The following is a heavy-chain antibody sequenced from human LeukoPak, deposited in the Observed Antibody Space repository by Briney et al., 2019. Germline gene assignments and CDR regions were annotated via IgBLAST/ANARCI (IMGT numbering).Heavy chain of an antibody. Sequence: SETLSLTCTVSGDSISYHYWGWIRQPPGKGLEWIGNIFYSGSTYYSPSLKSRVTISLDTSRNQFSLKLNSVTAADTAVYYCAKSNGYGLVDIWGQGTMVTVSS. CDR1: GDSISYHY. V-gene: IGHV4-39*07. CDR2: IFYSGST. CDR3: AKSNGYGLVDI. D-gene: IGHD3-10*01. J-gene: IGHJ3*02.